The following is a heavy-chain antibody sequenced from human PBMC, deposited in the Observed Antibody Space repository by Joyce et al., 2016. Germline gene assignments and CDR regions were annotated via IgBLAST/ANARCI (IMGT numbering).Heavy chain of an antibody. D-gene: IGHD5-12*01. CDR1: GYTFTGYS. Sequence: EVQLVQSGVEVQRPGESLRISCKVSGYTFTGYSISGGRQMPGKGLEWMGRIDPSDSYTNYSPSFQGHVTFAVDKSITTAYLQWSGLKASDTAMDFCARLDAYEPPYWGQGTLVTVSS. J-gene: IGHJ4*02. CDR3: ARLDAYEPPY. V-gene: IGHV5-10-1*03. CDR2: IDPSDSYT.